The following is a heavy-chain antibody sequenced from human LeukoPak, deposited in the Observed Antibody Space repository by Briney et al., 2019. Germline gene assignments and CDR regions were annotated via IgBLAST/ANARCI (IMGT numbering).Heavy chain of an antibody. CDR2: VSGDGGST. J-gene: IGHJ4*02. CDR1: GFTFDDYA. CDR3: AKVHYDILTGHPDYYFDY. Sequence: GGSLRLSCAASGFTFDDYAMHWVRHAPGKGLEWVSLVSGDGGSTYYADSVKGRFTISRDNSKNSLYLQMNSLRTEDTALYYCAKVHYDILTGHPDYYFDYWGQGTLVTVSS. V-gene: IGHV3-43*02. D-gene: IGHD3-9*01.